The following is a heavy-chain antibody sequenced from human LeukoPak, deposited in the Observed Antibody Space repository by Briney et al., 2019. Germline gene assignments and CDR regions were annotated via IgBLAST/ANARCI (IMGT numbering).Heavy chain of an antibody. CDR1: GYTFTSYG. Sequence: ASVKVSCKASGYTFTSYGISWVRQAPGKGLEWMGGFDPEDGETIYAQKFQGRVTMTEDTSTDTAYMELSSLRSEDTAVYYCATWSRGPFDYWGQGTLVTVSS. CDR2: FDPEDGET. D-gene: IGHD5-24*01. V-gene: IGHV1-24*01. J-gene: IGHJ4*02. CDR3: ATWSRGPFDY.